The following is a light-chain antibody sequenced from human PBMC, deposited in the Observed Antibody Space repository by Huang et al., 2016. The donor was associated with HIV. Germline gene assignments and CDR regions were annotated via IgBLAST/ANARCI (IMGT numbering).Light chain of an antibody. V-gene: IGKV3-11*01. Sequence: EIVLTQSPATLSFFPGQRVSLSCRASQNINTHLAWYQQRPGQSPRLPIYDASSRVPGVAARFSGSGSGTDFTLTISSLESEDFATYYCQQRVNGLTFGGGTKV. CDR1: QNINTH. CDR3: QQRVNGLT. CDR2: DAS. J-gene: IGKJ4*01.